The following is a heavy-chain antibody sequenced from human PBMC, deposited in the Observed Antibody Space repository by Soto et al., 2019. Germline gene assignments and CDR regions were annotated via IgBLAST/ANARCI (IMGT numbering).Heavy chain of an antibody. CDR2: VSGSGSST. V-gene: IGHV3-23*01. CDR3: ATPPDYNWNDY. CDR1: GFTFSSYT. Sequence: EVQLLESGGGLVQPGGSLRLSCAASGFTFSSYTMSWVRQAPGKGLEWISAVSGSGSSTYYADSVKGRFTISRDNSKDTLYLQMNNLRAEDTAVYYCATPPDYNWNDYWGQGTLVTVSS. J-gene: IGHJ4*02. D-gene: IGHD1-20*01.